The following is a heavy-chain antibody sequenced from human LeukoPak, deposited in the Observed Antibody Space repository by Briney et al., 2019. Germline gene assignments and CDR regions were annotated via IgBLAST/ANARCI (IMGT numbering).Heavy chain of an antibody. CDR3: ARSDYGGNYYYYGMDV. V-gene: IGHV4-59*01. J-gene: IGHJ6*02. CDR1: GGSISSYY. D-gene: IGHD4-23*01. Sequence: PSETLSLTCTVSGGSISSYYWSWIRQPPGKGLEWIGYIYYSGSTNYNPSPKSRVTISVDTSKNQFSLKLSSVTAADTAVYYCARSDYGGNYYYYGMDVWGQGTTVTVSS. CDR2: IYYSGST.